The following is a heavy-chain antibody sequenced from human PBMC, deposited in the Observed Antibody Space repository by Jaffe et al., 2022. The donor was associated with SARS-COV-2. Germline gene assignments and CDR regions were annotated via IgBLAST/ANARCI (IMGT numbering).Heavy chain of an antibody. CDR2: ISYDGSNK. J-gene: IGHJ6*02. V-gene: IGHV3-30*18. Sequence: QVQLVESGGGVVQPGRSLRLSCAASGFTFSSYGMHWVRQAPGKGLEWVAVISYDGSNKYYADSVKGRFTISRDNSKNTLYLQMNSLRAEDTAVYYCAKEPTAATPYYYYYGMDVWGQGTTVTVSS. CDR3: AKEPTAATPYYYYYGMDV. CDR1: GFTFSSYG. D-gene: IGHD6-13*01.